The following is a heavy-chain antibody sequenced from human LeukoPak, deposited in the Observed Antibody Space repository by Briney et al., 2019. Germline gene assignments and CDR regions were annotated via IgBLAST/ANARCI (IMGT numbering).Heavy chain of an antibody. Sequence: SETLSLTCTVSGGSISSYYWSWIRQPPGKGLEWIGYIYYSGSTNYNPSLKSRVTISVDTSKNQFSLKLSSVTAADTAVYYCARDPTFSRYCSSTSCYDNWFDPWGQGTLVTVSS. CDR2: IYYSGST. CDR1: GGSISSYY. CDR3: ARDPTFSRYCSSTSCYDNWFDP. D-gene: IGHD2-2*01. J-gene: IGHJ5*02. V-gene: IGHV4-59*01.